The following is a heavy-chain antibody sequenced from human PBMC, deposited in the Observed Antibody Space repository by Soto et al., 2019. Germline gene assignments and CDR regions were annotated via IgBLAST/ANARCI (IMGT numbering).Heavy chain of an antibody. Sequence: ASVKVSCKTSGYTFTSYGITWVRQAPGQGLEWXGWXXTXXGXTXXXQXXRDRVTLTTDSSTSTVYMEMRSLRSDDTAFYYCGRDLSLSRLSACGHWGPGTLVTVSS. CDR3: GRDLSLSRLSACGH. J-gene: IGHJ4*02. V-gene: IGHV1-18*04. D-gene: IGHD6-6*01. CDR1: GYTFTSYG. CDR2: XXTXXGXT.